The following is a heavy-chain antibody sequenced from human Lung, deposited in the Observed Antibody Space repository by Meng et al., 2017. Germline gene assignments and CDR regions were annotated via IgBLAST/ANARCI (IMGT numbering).Heavy chain of an antibody. D-gene: IGHD1-1*01. Sequence: ESGGGLVPPGGSLSLSCAAPGFTFTDHWMHWVRQGPGKGLVWVSRINRDGTKPTYADSVKGRFTISRDNAKNTLYLQMNNLRAEDTAFYYCTNDRLNHWGQGALVTVSS. CDR1: GFTFTDHW. J-gene: IGHJ1*01. V-gene: IGHV3-74*01. CDR3: TNDRLNH. CDR2: INRDGTKP.